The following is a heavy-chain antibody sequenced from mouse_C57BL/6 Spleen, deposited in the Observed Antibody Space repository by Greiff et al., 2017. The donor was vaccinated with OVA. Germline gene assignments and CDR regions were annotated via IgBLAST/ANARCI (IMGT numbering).Heavy chain of an antibody. CDR1: GYTFTDYE. J-gene: IGHJ1*03. CDR3: TRSKFYYYGSSYDYWYFDV. V-gene: IGHV1-15*01. CDR2: IDPETGGT. Sequence: VQLQQSGAELVRPGASVTLSCKASGYTFTDYEMHWVKQTPVHGLEWIGAIDPETGGTAYNQKFKGKAILTADKSSSTAYMELRSLTSEDSAVYYCTRSKFYYYGSSYDYWYFDVWGTGTTVTVSS. D-gene: IGHD1-1*01.